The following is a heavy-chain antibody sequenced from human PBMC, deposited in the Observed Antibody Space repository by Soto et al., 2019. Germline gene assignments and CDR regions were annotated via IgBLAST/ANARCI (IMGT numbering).Heavy chain of an antibody. CDR1: GFTFSSYG. Sequence: QVQLVESWGGVVQPGRSLRLSCVASGFTFSSYGMHWVRQAPGKGLEWVAIISYDGSNTYYADSVKGRFTISRDNSKNTLYLQMNSLRDGDTSVYYCAKEGGLSGSYYISSSYYFDYWGQGTLVTVSS. CDR2: ISYDGSNT. CDR3: AKEGGLSGSYYISSSYYFDY. V-gene: IGHV3-30*18. D-gene: IGHD1-26*01. J-gene: IGHJ4*02.